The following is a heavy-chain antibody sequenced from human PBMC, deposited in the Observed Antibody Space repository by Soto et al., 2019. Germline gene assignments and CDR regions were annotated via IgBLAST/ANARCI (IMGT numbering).Heavy chain of an antibody. CDR1: GGSISSSSYY. V-gene: IGHV4-39*01. CDR2: IYYSGST. J-gene: IGHJ4*02. D-gene: IGHD4-4*01. CDR3: ARPVRAYYFDY. Sequence: SETLSLTCTVSGGSISSSSYYWGWIRQPPGKGLEWIGSIYYSGSTYYNPSLKSRVTISVDTSKNQFSLKLSSVTAADTAVYYCARPVRAYYFDYWGQGTLVTVSS.